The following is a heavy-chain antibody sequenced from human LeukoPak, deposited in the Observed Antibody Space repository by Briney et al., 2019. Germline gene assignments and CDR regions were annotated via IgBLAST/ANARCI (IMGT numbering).Heavy chain of an antibody. CDR3: ARAGELWSSSWYGDYYYGMDV. J-gene: IGHJ6*02. V-gene: IGHV4-59*01. D-gene: IGHD6-13*01. Sequence: PSETLSLTCTVSGGSISSYYWSWIRQPPGKGLEWIGYIYYSGSTNHNPSLKSRVTISVDTSKDQFSLKLSSVTAADTAVYYCARAGELWSSSWYGDYYYGMDVWGQGTTVTVSS. CDR2: IYYSGST. CDR1: GGSISSYY.